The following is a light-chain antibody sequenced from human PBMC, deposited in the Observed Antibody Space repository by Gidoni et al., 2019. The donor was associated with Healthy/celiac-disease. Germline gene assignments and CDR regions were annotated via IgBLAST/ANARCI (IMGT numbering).Light chain of an antibody. CDR3: SSYTSSSTLVV. J-gene: IGLJ2*01. V-gene: IGLV2-14*03. Sequence: QSALPQPASVSWSPGQSITISCTGTSSDVGGYNYVTWYQQHPGKAPKLMIYDVINRPSGVSNRFAGSKSGNTASLTISGLQAEDEADYYCSSYTSSSTLVVFGGGTKLTVL. CDR2: DVI. CDR1: SSDVGGYNY.